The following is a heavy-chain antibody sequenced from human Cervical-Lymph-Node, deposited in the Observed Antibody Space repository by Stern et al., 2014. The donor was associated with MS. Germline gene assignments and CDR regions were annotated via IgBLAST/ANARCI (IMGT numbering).Heavy chain of an antibody. Sequence: EVQLVESGAEVKKPGESLKISCKNSGYNNYWIGWVRQVPGKGLEWMAIINPGNSDTRYSPSFQGQVTISADKSISTAYLQWSSLKASDTAMYYCATHDWNRGDHWGQGTLVTVSS. CDR3: ATHDWNRGDH. V-gene: IGHV5-51*03. D-gene: IGHD1-1*01. CDR1: GYNNYW. J-gene: IGHJ5*02. CDR2: INPGNSDT.